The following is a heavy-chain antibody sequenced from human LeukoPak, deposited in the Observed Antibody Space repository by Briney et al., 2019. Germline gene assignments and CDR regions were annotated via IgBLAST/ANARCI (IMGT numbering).Heavy chain of an antibody. V-gene: IGHV4-59*01. CDR2: IYYSGST. CDR3: ARAPYYDFWSGHYYYYYYMDV. J-gene: IGHJ6*03. Sequence: PSETLSLTCTVSGGSISSYYWSWIRQPPGKGLEWIGYIYYSGSTNYNPSLKSRVTISVDTSKNQFSLKLSSVTAADTAVYYCARAPYYDFWSGHYYYYYYMDVWGKGTTVTVSS. CDR1: GGSISSYY. D-gene: IGHD3-3*01.